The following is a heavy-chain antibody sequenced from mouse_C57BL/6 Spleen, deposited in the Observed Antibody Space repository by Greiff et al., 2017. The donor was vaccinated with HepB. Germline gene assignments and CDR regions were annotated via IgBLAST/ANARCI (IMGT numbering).Heavy chain of an antibody. CDR1: GFTFSSYA. CDR2: ISDGGSYT. CDR3: ARDRRIGYGSSLDY. J-gene: IGHJ2*01. Sequence: EVQLVESGGGLVKPGGSLKLSCAASGFTFSSYAMSWVRQTPEKRLEWVATISDGGSYTYYPDNVKGRFTISRDNAKNNLYLQMSHLKSEDTAMYYCARDRRIGYGSSLDYWGQGTTLTVSS. V-gene: IGHV5-4*01. D-gene: IGHD1-1*01.